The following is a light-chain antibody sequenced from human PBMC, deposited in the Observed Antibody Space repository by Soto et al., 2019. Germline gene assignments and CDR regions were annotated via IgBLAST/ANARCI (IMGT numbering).Light chain of an antibody. CDR1: QGISNY. J-gene: IGKJ2*01. V-gene: IGKV1-27*01. CDR2: AAS. Sequence: DIQMTQSPSSLSASVGDRVTITCRASQGISNYLAWYQQKPWKVPKLLIYAASTLQSGVPSRFSGSGSGTDFTLTISSLQPEDVATYYCQKYNSAPPWSFGQGTKLEIK. CDR3: QKYNSAPPWS.